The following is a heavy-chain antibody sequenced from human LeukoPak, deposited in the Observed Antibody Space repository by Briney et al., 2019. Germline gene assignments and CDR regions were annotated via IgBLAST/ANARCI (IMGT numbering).Heavy chain of an antibody. CDR3: GRVLSLAPVKTCSAA. Sequence: GGSLRLSCAASGFDFSDHYMTWIRQAPGKGLEWLLSISSGTIIYYADSLKGRFTVSRDDAKNSLYLQMSGLSAEDTAVYYCGRVLSLAPVKTCSAAGGQGPLVPVPS. V-gene: IGHV3-11*01. CDR1: GFDFSDHY. CDR2: ISSGTII. D-gene: IGHD2/OR15-2a*01. J-gene: IGHJ4*02.